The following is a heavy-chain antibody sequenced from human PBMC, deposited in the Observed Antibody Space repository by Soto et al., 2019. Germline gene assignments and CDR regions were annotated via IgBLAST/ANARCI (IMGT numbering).Heavy chain of an antibody. CDR2: IYPGDSDT. D-gene: IGHD2-2*01. Sequence: PGESLKTSCTGVGYSFTSYWIGWVREMPGKGLEWMGIIYPGDSDTRYSPSFQGQVTISADKSISTVYLQWRSLVASETAMYYFARRSCTSNICEPWFDPWGQGTLVTVSS. CDR3: ARRSCTSNICEPWFDP. V-gene: IGHV5-51*01. CDR1: GYSFTSYW. J-gene: IGHJ5*02.